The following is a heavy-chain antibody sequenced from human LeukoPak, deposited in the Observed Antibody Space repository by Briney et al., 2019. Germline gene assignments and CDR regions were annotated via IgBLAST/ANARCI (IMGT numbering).Heavy chain of an antibody. CDR1: GYTFTSYG. J-gene: IGHJ6*02. CDR2: ISGYNGNT. CDR3: ARYNDRDGTPDY. Sequence: ASVKVSCKASGYTFTSYGVSWVRQAPGQGLEWMGWISGYNGNTKYAQEVQGRVTMTTDTSTSTAYMEVRSLRSDDTAVYFCARYNDRDGTPDYWGQGTTVTVSS. V-gene: IGHV1-18*01. D-gene: IGHD1-1*01.